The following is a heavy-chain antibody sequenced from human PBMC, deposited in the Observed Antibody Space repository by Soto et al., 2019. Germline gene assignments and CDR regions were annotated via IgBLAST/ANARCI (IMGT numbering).Heavy chain of an antibody. D-gene: IGHD3-10*02. V-gene: IGHV4-59*01. Sequence: QVQLQESGPGLVKPSETLSLTCTVSGGSIRSYYWSWIRQPPGKGLEWIGYIHYSGSTIYNPSLESRVTISVDTSKNQFSLKLTSVTAADTAVYYCATMIGDPVLTFDYWGQGTLVTVSS. CDR3: ATMIGDPVLTFDY. CDR2: IHYSGST. CDR1: GGSIRSYY. J-gene: IGHJ4*02.